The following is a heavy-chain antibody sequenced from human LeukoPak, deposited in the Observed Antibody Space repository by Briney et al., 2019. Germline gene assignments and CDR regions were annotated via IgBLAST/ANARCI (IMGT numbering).Heavy chain of an antibody. CDR2: INPNSGGT. V-gene: IGHV1-2*04. CDR3: ARGFTLLPFTSVDTAMAPLDY. Sequence: EASVKVSCKASGYTFTGYYMHWVRQAPGQGLEWMGWINPNSGGTNYAQKFQGWVTMTRDTSISTAYMELSRLRSDDTAVYYCARGFTLLPFTSVDTAMAPLDYWGQGTLVTVSS. J-gene: IGHJ4*02. D-gene: IGHD5-18*01. CDR1: GYTFTGYY.